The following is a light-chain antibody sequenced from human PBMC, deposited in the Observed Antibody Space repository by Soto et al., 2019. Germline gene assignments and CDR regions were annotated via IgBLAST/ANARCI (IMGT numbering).Light chain of an antibody. Sequence: QSVLIQPPSASGTPGQRVTISCSGSSSNIGSNYVYWFQQLPGAAPKLLIYRNNQRPSGVPDRFSGSKSGTSASLAISGLRSGDEADYYCATWEDNLTARVFGGGTKLTVL. V-gene: IGLV1-47*01. CDR2: RNN. J-gene: IGLJ3*02. CDR1: SSNIGSNY. CDR3: ATWEDNLTARV.